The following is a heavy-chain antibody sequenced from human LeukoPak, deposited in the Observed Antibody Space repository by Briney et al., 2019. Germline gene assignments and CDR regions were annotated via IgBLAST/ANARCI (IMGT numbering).Heavy chain of an antibody. J-gene: IGHJ4*02. CDR2: ISYDGGNK. CDR1: GFTFTDYP. CDR3: ARGDSLVVVLPEFDY. V-gene: IGHV3-30-3*01. D-gene: IGHD3-22*01. Sequence: GGSLRLSCAASGFTFTDYPIHWVRQAPGKGLEWAAVISYDGGNKYYADSVKGRFTISRDNSKSTLYLQMNSLRPEDTAVYYCARGDSLVVVLPEFDYWGQGTLVTVSS.